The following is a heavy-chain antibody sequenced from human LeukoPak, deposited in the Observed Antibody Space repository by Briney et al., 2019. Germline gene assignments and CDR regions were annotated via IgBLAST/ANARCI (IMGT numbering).Heavy chain of an antibody. CDR3: ARLEGEAVAGARDY. J-gene: IGHJ4*02. D-gene: IGHD6-19*01. CDR1: GGTFSSYA. V-gene: IGHV1-69*04. CDR2: IIPILGIA. Sequence: SVKVSCKASGGTFSSYAISWVRQAPGQGLEWMGRIIPILGIANYAQKFQGRVTITADKSTSTAYMELSSLRSEDTAVYYCARLEGEAVAGARDYWDQGTLVTVSS.